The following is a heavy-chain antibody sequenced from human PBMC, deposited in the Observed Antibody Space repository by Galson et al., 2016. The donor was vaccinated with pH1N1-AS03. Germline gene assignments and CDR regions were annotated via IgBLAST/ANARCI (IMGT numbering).Heavy chain of an antibody. J-gene: IGHJ4*02. V-gene: IGHV1-69*05. Sequence: CKASGLTFSSYAISWARQAPGQGLEWMGGVKGVFRTTNYAQKFQGRITITMDQSTGTAYMEVSSLRAEDTAVYYCATAGNYFDIRRFDYWGQGTPVTVFS. CDR1: GLTFSSYA. D-gene: IGHD3-9*01. CDR2: VKGVFRTT. CDR3: ATAGNYFDIRRFDY.